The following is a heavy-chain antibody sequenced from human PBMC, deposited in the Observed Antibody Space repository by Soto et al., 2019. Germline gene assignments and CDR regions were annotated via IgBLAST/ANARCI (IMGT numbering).Heavy chain of an antibody. Sequence: AGGSLRLSCAASGFTFITYSMTWGRQAPGKGLEWVAHITATGGNTYYADSVRGRFTISRDTSGNTLYLQMNSLRAEDTALYYCAKCMQAYWNYDAHHIWGQGTMVTVSS. CDR2: ITATGGNT. CDR1: GFTFITYS. V-gene: IGHV3-23*01. D-gene: IGHD1-7*01. CDR3: AKCMQAYWNYDAHHI. J-gene: IGHJ3*02.